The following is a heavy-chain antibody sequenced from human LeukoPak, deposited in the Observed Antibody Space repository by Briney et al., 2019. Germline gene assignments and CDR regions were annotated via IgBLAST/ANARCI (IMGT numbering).Heavy chain of an antibody. CDR2: ISWNSGSI. J-gene: IGHJ4*02. CDR3: ARDHGDYVPYFDY. CDR1: GFTFSSYS. Sequence: GGSLRLSCAASGFTFSSYSMNWVRQAPGKGLEWVSGISWNSGSIGYADSVKGRFTISRDNAKNSLYLQMNSLRAEDTAVYYCARDHGDYVPYFDYWGQGTLVTVSS. V-gene: IGHV3-48*04. D-gene: IGHD4-17*01.